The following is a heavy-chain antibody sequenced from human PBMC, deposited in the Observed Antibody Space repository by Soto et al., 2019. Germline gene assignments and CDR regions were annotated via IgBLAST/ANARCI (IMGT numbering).Heavy chain of an antibody. CDR1: GGSISSSNW. CDR3: ARDSSGWYYYCGMDV. V-gene: IGHV4-4*02. CDR2: IYHSGST. J-gene: IGHJ6*02. Sequence: PSETLSLICAVSGGSISSSNWWSWVRQPPGKGLEWIGEIYHSGSTNYNPSLKSRVTISVDKSKNQFSLKLSSVTAADTAVYYCARDSSGWYYYCGMDVWGQGTTVTVSS. D-gene: IGHD6-19*01.